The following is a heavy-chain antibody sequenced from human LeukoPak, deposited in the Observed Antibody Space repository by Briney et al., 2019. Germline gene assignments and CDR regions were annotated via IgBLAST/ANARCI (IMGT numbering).Heavy chain of an antibody. CDR1: GGSISSGSYY. Sequence: SETLSLTCTVSGGSISSGSYYWSWIRQPAGKGLEWIGRIYTSGSTNYNPSLKSRVTISVDTSKNQFSLRLTSVTAADTAIYYCAKDLGPAYFYLDVWGKGTTVTISS. J-gene: IGHJ6*03. CDR2: IYTSGST. CDR3: AKDLGPAYFYLDV. D-gene: IGHD7-27*01. V-gene: IGHV4-61*02.